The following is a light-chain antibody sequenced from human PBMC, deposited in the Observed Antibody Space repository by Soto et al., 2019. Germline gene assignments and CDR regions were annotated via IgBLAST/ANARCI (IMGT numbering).Light chain of an antibody. V-gene: IGKV1-27*01. CDR3: QKYNSASTLT. CDR1: QGICNY. CDR2: AAS. Sequence: DIQMTQSPSSLSASVGDRVTITCRASQGICNYLAWYQQKPGKVPKLLIYAASTLQSGVPSRFSGSGSGTDFTLTISSLQPEDVATYYCQKYNSASTLTFGGGTKVEIK. J-gene: IGKJ4*01.